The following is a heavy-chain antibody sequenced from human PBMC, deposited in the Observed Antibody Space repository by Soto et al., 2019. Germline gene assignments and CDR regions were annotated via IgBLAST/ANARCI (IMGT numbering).Heavy chain of an antibody. Sequence: EVQLLESGGGLVQPGGSLRLSCAASGFTFSNSALIWVRQAPGKGLEWVSAISGRDDSTYAADSVQGRFTISRDISRNTLYLQMNSLSAEDTAVYYCAKRTYFYGSGSYSIYGMDVWGQGTTVTVSS. CDR1: GFTFSNSA. D-gene: IGHD3-10*01. J-gene: IGHJ6*02. CDR3: AKRTYFYGSGSYSIYGMDV. CDR2: ISGRDDST. V-gene: IGHV3-23*01.